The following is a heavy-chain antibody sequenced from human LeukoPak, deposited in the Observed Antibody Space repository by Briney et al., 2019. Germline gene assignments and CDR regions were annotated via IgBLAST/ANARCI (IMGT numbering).Heavy chain of an antibody. D-gene: IGHD6-19*01. CDR1: GFIFANYA. CDR3: AKERRFSSGLGAFDI. CDR2: IIGSGGLT. J-gene: IGHJ3*02. V-gene: IGHV3-23*01. Sequence: PGGSLRLSCAPSGFIFANYAMTWVRQAPGKGLEWVSTIIGSGGLTYVADSVKGRFTISRDNSKNMVYLQMSSLRAEDTAVYYCAKERRFSSGLGAFDIWGRGTLVTVSS.